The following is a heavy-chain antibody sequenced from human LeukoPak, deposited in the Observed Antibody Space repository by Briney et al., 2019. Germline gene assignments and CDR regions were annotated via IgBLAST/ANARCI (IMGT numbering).Heavy chain of an antibody. J-gene: IGHJ4*02. V-gene: IGHV3-23*01. CDR3: AKHGYSSSCYDY. D-gene: IGHD6-13*01. CDR2: ISGSGGST. CDR1: RFTFSNYA. Sequence: LSGGSLRLSCAASRFTFSNYAMSWVRQAPGKGLEWVSAISGSGGSTYYADSVKGRFTISRDNSKNTLFLQMNSLRAEDTAVYYCAKHGYSSSCYDYWGRGTLVTVSS.